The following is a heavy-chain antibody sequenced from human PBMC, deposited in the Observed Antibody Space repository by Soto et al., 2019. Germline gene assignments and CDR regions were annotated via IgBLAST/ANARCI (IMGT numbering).Heavy chain of an antibody. Sequence: GGSLRLSCAASGFTFSSYSMNWVRQAPGKGLEWVSYISSSSTIYYADSVKGRFTISRDNAKNSLYLQMNSLRTEDTAVYYCAKVEGTPAPYYYDSSYWFDPWGQGTLVTVSS. D-gene: IGHD3-22*01. V-gene: IGHV3-48*01. CDR1: GFTFSSYS. J-gene: IGHJ5*02. CDR2: ISSSSTI. CDR3: AKVEGTPAPYYYDSSYWFDP.